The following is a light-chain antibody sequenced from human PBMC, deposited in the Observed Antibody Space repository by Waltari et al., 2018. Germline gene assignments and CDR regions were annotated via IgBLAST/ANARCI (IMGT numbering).Light chain of an antibody. CDR2: SAS. Sequence: DIQMTQSPSSLSASVGDKVTISCHASQDINNYLAWYQLKPGKAPKPLIFSASTLQGGVPSRFSGSGSGTNYNLIISSLQPEDFATYYCQQYNDLPLTFGQGTKVEIK. CDR1: QDINNY. V-gene: IGKV1-16*01. CDR3: QQYNDLPLT. J-gene: IGKJ1*01.